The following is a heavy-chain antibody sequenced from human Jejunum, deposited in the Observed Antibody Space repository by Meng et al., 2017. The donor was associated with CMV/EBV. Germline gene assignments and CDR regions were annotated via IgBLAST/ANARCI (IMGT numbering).Heavy chain of an antibody. CDR1: GFTFSDYG. Sequence: VQLVESGGGVVQPGGSLRLSCAASGFTFSDYGMHWIRQAPGKGLEWVAFIRYDGDNKYYADSVKGRFTISRDNFNNMLYLQMNSLRTEDTAVYYCTKDQVLLWGQGTLVTVSS. D-gene: IGHD3-10*01. CDR3: TKDQVLL. CDR2: IRYDGDNK. V-gene: IGHV3-30*02. J-gene: IGHJ4*02.